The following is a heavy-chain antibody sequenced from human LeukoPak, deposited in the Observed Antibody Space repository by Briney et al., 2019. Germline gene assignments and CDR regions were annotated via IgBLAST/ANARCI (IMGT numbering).Heavy chain of an antibody. J-gene: IGHJ4*02. Sequence: ASVKVSCKASGYTFTSYYTHLVRQAPGQGLEWIGWINPNSGGTKYAQKFQGRVTMTRGTSISTAYMELSRLRSDDTAVYYSARDRGSSSLFTSHSKGYWGQGTLVTVSS. CDR3: ARDRGSSSLFTSHSKGY. D-gene: IGHD2-15*01. CDR2: INPNSGGT. V-gene: IGHV1-2*02. CDR1: GYTFTSYY.